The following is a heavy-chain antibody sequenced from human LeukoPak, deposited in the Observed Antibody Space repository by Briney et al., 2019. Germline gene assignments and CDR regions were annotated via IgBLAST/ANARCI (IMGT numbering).Heavy chain of an antibody. CDR3: ARGYYYDYSGPDFDY. CDR1: GGSIISYY. CDR2: IYYTGST. J-gene: IGHJ4*02. V-gene: IGHV4-59*01. D-gene: IGHD3-22*01. Sequence: LETLSLSCSVSGGSIISYYWSWIRQPPGKGLEWIGYIYYTGSTNSNPSLKSRVTISVDTSKNQFSLRLTSVTAADTAVYYCARGYYYDYSGPDFDYWGQGTLVTVSS.